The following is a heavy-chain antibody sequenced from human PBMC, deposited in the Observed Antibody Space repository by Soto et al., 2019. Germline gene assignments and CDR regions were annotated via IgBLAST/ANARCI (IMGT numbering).Heavy chain of an antibody. Sequence: GGSLRLSCAASGFTFSSYGMHWVRQAPGKGLEWVAVISYDGSNKYYADSVKGRFTISRDNSKNTLYLQMNSLRAEDTAVYYCAKDRGCSSTSCYGDYYYYYGMDVWGQGTTVTVSS. J-gene: IGHJ6*02. CDR1: GFTFSSYG. CDR3: AKDRGCSSTSCYGDYYYYYGMDV. CDR2: ISYDGSNK. V-gene: IGHV3-30*18. D-gene: IGHD2-2*01.